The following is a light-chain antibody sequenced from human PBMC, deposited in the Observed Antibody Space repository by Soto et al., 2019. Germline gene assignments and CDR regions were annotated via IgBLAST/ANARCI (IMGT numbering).Light chain of an antibody. CDR3: QQSYSEA. V-gene: IGKV1-39*01. J-gene: IGKJ1*01. CDR1: QTISNH. CDR2: AAS. Sequence: DIQMTQSPSSLSASVGDRVSITCRASQTISNHLNWYQQKPGKAPNLLIYAASSLRSGVPSRFSGSGSGTDFTLTISSLQPEDFATYFCQQSYSEAFGQGTKVDI.